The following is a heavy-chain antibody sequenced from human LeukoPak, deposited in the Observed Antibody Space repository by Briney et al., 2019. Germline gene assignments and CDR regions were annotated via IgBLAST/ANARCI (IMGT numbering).Heavy chain of an antibody. CDR1: GGTFSSYA. Sequence: SVKVSCKASGGTFSSYAISWVRQAPGQGLEWMGGINPIYHIPTYAQIFQGRVTITKDESTSTASMDLSSLTSEDTAVYYCARGRTTGEFDYWGQGTLVTVSS. CDR2: INPIYHIP. D-gene: IGHD4-11*01. V-gene: IGHV1-69*05. J-gene: IGHJ4*02. CDR3: ARGRTTGEFDY.